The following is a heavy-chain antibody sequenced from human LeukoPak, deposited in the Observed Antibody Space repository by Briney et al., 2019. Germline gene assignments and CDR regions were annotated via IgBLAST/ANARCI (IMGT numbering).Heavy chain of an antibody. J-gene: IGHJ5*02. CDR1: RFTLSGFTFSSYG. Sequence: PGGSLRLSCAASRFTLSGFTFSSYGMHWVRQAPGKGLEWVAVIWYDGSDQRYADSVKGRFTVSRDNPKNMVYLQMSSPGAEDTAVYYCARDVYRNRFDPWGQGTLVTVSS. V-gene: IGHV3-33*01. CDR2: IWYDGSDQ. CDR3: ARDVYRNRFDP. D-gene: IGHD5/OR15-5a*01.